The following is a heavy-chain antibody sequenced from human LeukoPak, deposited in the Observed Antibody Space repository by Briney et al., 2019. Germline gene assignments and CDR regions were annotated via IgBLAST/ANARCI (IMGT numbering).Heavy chain of an antibody. CDR3: AKDVKASR. Sequence: PGGSLRLSCAASGFTFSTYAMSWVRQAPGKGLEWVSGIIGSGGSTYYADSVKGRFTISRDNSKSTLYLQTNSLRIEDTAVYYCAKDVKASRWGQGTLVTVSS. J-gene: IGHJ4*02. V-gene: IGHV3-23*01. CDR1: GFTFSTYA. CDR2: IIGSGGST.